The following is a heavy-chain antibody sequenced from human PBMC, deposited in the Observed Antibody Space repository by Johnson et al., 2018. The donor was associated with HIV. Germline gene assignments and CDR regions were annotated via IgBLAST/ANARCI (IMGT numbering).Heavy chain of an antibody. Sequence: VQLVESGGGLVQPGRSLRLSCAASGFTFDDYAMHWVRQAPGKGLEWVSGISWNSGSIGDADSVKGRLTISRDNAKNTLYLQRNSLRAEDTAVYYCAKAREYDSTGHDAFDIWGQGTMVTVSS. CDR1: GFTFDDYA. D-gene: IGHD3-22*01. J-gene: IGHJ3*02. V-gene: IGHV3-9*01. CDR2: ISWNSGSI. CDR3: AKAREYDSTGHDAFDI.